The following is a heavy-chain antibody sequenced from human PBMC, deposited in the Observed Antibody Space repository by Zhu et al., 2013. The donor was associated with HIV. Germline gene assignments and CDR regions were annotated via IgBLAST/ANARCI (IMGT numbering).Heavy chain of an antibody. D-gene: IGHD2-2*01. V-gene: IGHV4-39*07. J-gene: IGHJ3*02. CDR1: GGSISSSSYY. CDR3: ARDRVLLNPRYCSSTSCYYAFDY. Sequence: QVQLQESGPGLVKPSETLSLTCTVSGGSISSSSYYWGWIRQPPGKGLEWIGSIYYSGSTYYNPSLKSRVTISVDTSKNQFSLKLSSVTAADTAVYYCARDRVLLNPRYCSSTSCYYAFDYLGPRGQWSPSLQ. CDR2: IYYSGST.